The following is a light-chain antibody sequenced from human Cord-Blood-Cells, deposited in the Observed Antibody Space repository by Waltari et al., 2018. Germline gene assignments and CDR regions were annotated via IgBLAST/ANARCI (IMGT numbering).Light chain of an antibody. CDR3: QQLNSYPIT. J-gene: IGKJ5*01. CDR2: AAS. CDR1: QGISSY. V-gene: IGKV1-9*01. Sequence: DIELTQSQSFLSASVGDRVSITCRASQGISSYLAWYQQKPGKAPKLLIYAASTLQSGVPSRFSGSGSGTEFTLTISSLQPEDFATYYCQQLNSYPITFGQGTRLEIK.